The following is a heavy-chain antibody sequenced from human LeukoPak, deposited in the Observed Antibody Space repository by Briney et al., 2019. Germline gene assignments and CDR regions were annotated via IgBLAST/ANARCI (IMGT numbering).Heavy chain of an antibody. V-gene: IGHV3-21*01. CDR2: ISSSSSYI. CDR1: GFTFSSYR. J-gene: IGHJ4*02. Sequence: PGGSLRCSWAAAGFTFSSYRMTWVRQAPGKGLEWVSSISSSSSYIYYADSVKGRFTMSRDNAKTSLYLQMNSLRAEDTAVYYCARDGVSANFDYWGQGTLVTVSS. D-gene: IGHD2-15*01. CDR3: ARDGVSANFDY.